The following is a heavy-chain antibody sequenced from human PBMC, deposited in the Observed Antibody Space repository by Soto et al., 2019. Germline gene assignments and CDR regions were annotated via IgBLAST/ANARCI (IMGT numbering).Heavy chain of an antibody. CDR2: IYYSGST. CDR1: GGSISSGGYY. V-gene: IGHV4-31*03. J-gene: IGHJ3*02. CDR3: ARDYGDPGAFDI. Sequence: PSESLSLTCTVSGGSISSGGYYWSRIRQHPGKGLEWIGYIYYSGSTYYNPSLKSRVTISVDTSKNQFSLKLSSVTAADTAVYYCARDYGDPGAFDIWGQGTMVTVSS. D-gene: IGHD7-27*01.